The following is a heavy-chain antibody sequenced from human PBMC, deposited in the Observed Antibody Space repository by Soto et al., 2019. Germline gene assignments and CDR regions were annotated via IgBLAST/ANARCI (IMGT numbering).Heavy chain of an antibody. CDR3: AKDLSFQLLTTLHFTY. V-gene: IGHV3-9*01. CDR1: GFTFDDYA. Sequence: EVQLVESGGGLVQPGRSLRLSCAASGFTFDDYAMHWVRQAPWKGLEWVSGISWHSGSIGHADSVKGRFTISRDNDKNSLYLQMNRLRAEDTALYYCAKDLSFQLLTTLHFTYWGQGTLVTGS. CDR2: ISWHSGSI. J-gene: IGHJ4*02. D-gene: IGHD2-2*01.